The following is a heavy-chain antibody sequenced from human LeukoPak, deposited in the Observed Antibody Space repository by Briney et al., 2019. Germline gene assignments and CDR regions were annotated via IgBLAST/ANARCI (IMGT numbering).Heavy chain of an antibody. CDR1: AFTFSSYA. CDR3: AKYLPNQLLRD. D-gene: IGHD2-2*01. V-gene: IGHV3-23*01. CDR2: ISGSGGST. J-gene: IGHJ4*02. Sequence: GGSLRLSCAASAFTFSSYAMSWVRQAPGKGLEWVSVISGSGGSTYYADSVKGRVTISRDNSKNTLYLQMNSLRAEDTAVYYCAKYLPNQLLRDWGQGTLVTVSS.